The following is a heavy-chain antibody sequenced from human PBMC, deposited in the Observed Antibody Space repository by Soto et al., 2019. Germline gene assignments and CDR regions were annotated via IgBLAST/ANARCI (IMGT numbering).Heavy chain of an antibody. Sequence: SETLSLTXTVSGGSISSYYWSWIRQPPGKGLEWIGYIYYSGSTNYNPSLKGRVTISVDTSKNQFSLKLSSVTAADTAVYYCARVDTAMVTFDYWGQGTLVTVSS. CDR1: GGSISSYY. J-gene: IGHJ4*02. CDR2: IYYSGST. V-gene: IGHV4-59*01. CDR3: ARVDTAMVTFDY. D-gene: IGHD5-18*01.